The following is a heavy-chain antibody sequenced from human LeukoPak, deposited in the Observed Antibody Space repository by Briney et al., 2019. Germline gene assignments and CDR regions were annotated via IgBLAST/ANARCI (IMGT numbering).Heavy chain of an antibody. J-gene: IGHJ4*02. Sequence: SETLSLTCTVSGGSISSYYWSWIRQPPGKGLEWIAYIYYSGSTNYNPSLKSRVTISVDTAKNQFSLKLTSVTAADTAMYYCAGETASSGYFEYWGQGILVTVSS. CDR1: GGSISSYY. CDR3: AGETASSGYFEY. CDR2: IYYSGST. D-gene: IGHD1-26*01. V-gene: IGHV4-59*01.